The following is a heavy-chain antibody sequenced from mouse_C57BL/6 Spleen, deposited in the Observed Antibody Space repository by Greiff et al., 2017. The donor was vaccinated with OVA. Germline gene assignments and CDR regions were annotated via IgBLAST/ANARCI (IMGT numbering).Heavy chain of an antibody. CDR3: ARTSTMVTSYAMDY. CDR2: ISSGSSTI. J-gene: IGHJ4*01. CDR1: GFTFSDYG. Sequence: DVKLVESGGGLVKPGGSLKLSCAASGFTFSDYGMHWVRQAPEKGLEWVAYISSGSSTIYYADTVKGRFTISRDNAKNTLFLQMTSLRSEDTAMYYCARTSTMVTSYAMDYWGQGTSVTVSS. V-gene: IGHV5-17*01. D-gene: IGHD2-2*01.